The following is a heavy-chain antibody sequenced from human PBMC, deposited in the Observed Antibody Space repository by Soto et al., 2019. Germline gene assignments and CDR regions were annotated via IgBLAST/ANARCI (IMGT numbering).Heavy chain of an antibody. V-gene: IGHV3-23*01. CDR1: GFTFSSYA. J-gene: IGHJ6*03. CDR2: ISGSGGST. D-gene: IGHD2-8*01. Sequence: EVQLLESGGGLVQPGGSLRLSCAASGFTFSSYAMSWVRQAPGKGLEWVSAISGSGGSTYYADSVKGRFTISRDNSKNTLYLQMNSLRAEDTALYYCANDLMDDYYYYYMDVWGKGTTVTVSS. CDR3: ANDLMDDYYYYYMDV.